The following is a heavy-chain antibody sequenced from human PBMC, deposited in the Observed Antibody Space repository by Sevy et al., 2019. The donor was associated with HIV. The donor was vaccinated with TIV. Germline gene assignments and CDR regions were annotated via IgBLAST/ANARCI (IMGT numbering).Heavy chain of an antibody. J-gene: IGHJ5*02. V-gene: IGHV4-59*01. CDR2: IYYSGST. Sequence: SETLSLTCTVSGGSISSYYWSWIRQLPGKGLEWIGYIYYSGSTNYNPSLKSRVTISVDTSKNQFSLKLSSVSAADTAVYYCARATSRDGYNLNWFDHWGQGTLVTVSS. D-gene: IGHD5-12*01. CDR3: ARATSRDGYNLNWFDH. CDR1: GGSISSYY.